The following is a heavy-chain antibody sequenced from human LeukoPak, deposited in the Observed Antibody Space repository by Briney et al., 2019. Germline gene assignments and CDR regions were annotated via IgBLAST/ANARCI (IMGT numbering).Heavy chain of an antibody. Sequence: SETLSLTCTASGYSISSGYYWGWIRQPPGKGLEWIGEINHSGSTNYNPSLKSRVTISVDTSKNQFSLKLSSVTAADTAVYYCARLGRRQWLAQGNYYYMDVWGKGTTVTISS. J-gene: IGHJ6*03. V-gene: IGHV4-38-2*02. CDR2: INHSGST. CDR3: ARLGRRQWLAQGNYYYMDV. D-gene: IGHD6-19*01. CDR1: GYSISSGYY.